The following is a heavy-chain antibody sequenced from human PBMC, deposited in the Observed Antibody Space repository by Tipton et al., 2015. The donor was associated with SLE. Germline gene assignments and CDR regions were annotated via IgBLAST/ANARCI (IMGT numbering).Heavy chain of an antibody. CDR1: GYPFTGYY. CDR3: AGAYVYDTSGYLPGY. Sequence: QVQLVQSGAEVKKPGASVKVSCKASGYPFTGYYMHWVRQAPGQGLEWMGWINTNSGGSNYAQKFQGRVTMTSDTSISTAYMELRKLTSHDTAVYYCAGAYVYDTSGYLPGYWGQGTLVTVSS. CDR2: INTNSGGS. J-gene: IGHJ4*02. D-gene: IGHD3-22*01. V-gene: IGHV1-2*02.